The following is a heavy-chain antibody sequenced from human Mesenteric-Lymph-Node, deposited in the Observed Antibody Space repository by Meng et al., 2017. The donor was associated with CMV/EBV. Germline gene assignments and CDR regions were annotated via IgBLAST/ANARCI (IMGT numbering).Heavy chain of an antibody. CDR2: IRSESNKYTA. CDR3: TRGGSRGAWLQFDY. Sequence: GESLKISCAASGYTFGDSALHWVRQTSGKGLEWIGRIRSESNKYTAMYAASVKGRFTLSRDDSQNMAYLQMTSLKVADTAIYYCTRGGSRGAWLQFDYWGRGTLVTVSS. V-gene: IGHV3-73*01. J-gene: IGHJ4*02. D-gene: IGHD3-10*01. CDR1: GYTFGDSA.